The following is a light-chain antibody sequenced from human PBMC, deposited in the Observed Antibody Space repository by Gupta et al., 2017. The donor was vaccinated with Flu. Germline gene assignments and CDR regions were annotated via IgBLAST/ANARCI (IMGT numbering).Light chain of an antibody. CDR3: QQYNERSPWT. Sequence: ATLSVSPGKRATLSCRASQSVSSNVAWYQQKPGEAPRLLIYGASTRATGIPARSSSSRSGTEFTLTISSLQSEDFAVYYCQQYNERSPWTFGQGTKVEIK. CDR2: GAS. V-gene: IGKV3-15*01. J-gene: IGKJ1*01. CDR1: QSVSSN.